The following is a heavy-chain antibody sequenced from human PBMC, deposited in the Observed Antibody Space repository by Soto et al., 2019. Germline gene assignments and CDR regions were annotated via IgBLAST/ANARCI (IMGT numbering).Heavy chain of an antibody. D-gene: IGHD3-10*01. V-gene: IGHV3-48*02. CDR1: GFTFSSYS. J-gene: IGHJ6*02. CDR3: ARDTPRRYYGSGSYYVYYYYGMDV. CDR2: ISSSSSTI. Sequence: PGGSLRLSCAASGFTFSSYSMNWVRQAPGKGLEWVSYISSSSSTIYYADSVKGRFTISRDNAKNSLYLQMNSLRDEDTAVYYCARDTPRRYYGSGSYYVYYYYGMDVWGQGTTVTVSS.